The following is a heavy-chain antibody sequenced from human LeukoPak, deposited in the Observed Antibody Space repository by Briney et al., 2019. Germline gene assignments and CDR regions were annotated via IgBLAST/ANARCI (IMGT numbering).Heavy chain of an antibody. CDR3: ARMGYCSGGSCYEDDAFDI. CDR2: INPSGGST. J-gene: IGHJ3*02. CDR1: GYTFTSYY. V-gene: IGHV1-46*01. D-gene: IGHD2-15*01. Sequence: GASVKVSCKASGYTFTSYYMHWVRQAPGQGLEWMGIINPSGGSTSYAQKFQGRVTMTRDTSTSTVYMELSSLRSEDTAVYYCARMGYCSGGSCYEDDAFDIWGQGTMVTVSS.